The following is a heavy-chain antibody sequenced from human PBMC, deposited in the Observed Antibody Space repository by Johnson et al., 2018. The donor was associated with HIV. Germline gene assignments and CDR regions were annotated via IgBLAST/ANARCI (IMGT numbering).Heavy chain of an antibody. J-gene: IGHJ3*02. CDR1: GFTFSSYA. V-gene: IGHV3-30-3*01. CDR2: ISYDGSNK. Sequence: QVQLVESGGGLVKPEGSLRLSCAASGFTFSSYAMHWVRQAPGKGLEWVAVISYDGSNKYYADSVKGRFTISRDNSKNTMYLQMNSLRAEDTAVYYCASALCTWGAFDIWGQGTMVTVSS. D-gene: IGHD2-8*01. CDR3: ASALCTWGAFDI.